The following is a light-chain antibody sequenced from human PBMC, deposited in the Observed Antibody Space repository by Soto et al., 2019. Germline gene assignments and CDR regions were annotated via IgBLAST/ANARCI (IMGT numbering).Light chain of an antibody. CDR3: SSYTSSSTLEV. CDR2: AVS. J-gene: IGLJ2*01. Sequence: QLVLTQPASVSGSPGQSITISCTGTSSDVGGYNYVSWYQQHPGKAPKLMIYAVSNRPSGVSNRFSGSKSGNTASLTISGLQAEDEADYYCSSYTSSSTLEVFGGGTKLTVL. V-gene: IGLV2-14*01. CDR1: SSDVGGYNY.